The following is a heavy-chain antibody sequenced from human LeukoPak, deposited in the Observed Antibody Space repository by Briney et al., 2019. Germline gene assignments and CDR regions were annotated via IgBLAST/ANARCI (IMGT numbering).Heavy chain of an antibody. CDR1: GGSFSGYY. J-gene: IGHJ3*01. D-gene: IGHD2-15*01. V-gene: IGHV4-59*10. CDR2: IYSTGST. CDR3: VRGASCLGGSCYSGDAFDV. Sequence: SETLSLTCAVYGGSFSGYYWSWIRQPAGEGLEWIGHIYSTGSTNYNPSLKSRVTLSVDRSKNQFSLRLNSVTAADTAVYYCVRGASCLGGSCYSGDAFDVWGQGTLVTVSS.